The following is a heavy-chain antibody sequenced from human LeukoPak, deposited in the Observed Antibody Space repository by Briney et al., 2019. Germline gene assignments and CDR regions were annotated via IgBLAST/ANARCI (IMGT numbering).Heavy chain of an antibody. J-gene: IGHJ4*02. V-gene: IGHV3-20*04. Sequence: PGGSLRLSCAASGFTFDDYGMSWVRQGPGKGLEWVSTITWNGGQTAYADSVKGRFTISRDNAKNSLYLEMNSLSPEDTALYYCARDPGSSWYGAFDYWGQGTLVTVSS. CDR3: ARDPGSSWYGAFDY. D-gene: IGHD6-13*01. CDR2: ITWNGGQT. CDR1: GFTFDDYG.